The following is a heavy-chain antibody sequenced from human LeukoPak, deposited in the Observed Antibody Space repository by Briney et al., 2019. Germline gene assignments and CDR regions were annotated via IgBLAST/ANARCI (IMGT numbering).Heavy chain of an antibody. V-gene: IGHV4-31*03. Sequence: SETLSLTCTVSGGSISSGGYYWSWIRQHPGKGLEWIGYIYYSGSTYYNPSLKSRVTISLDTSKNQFSLKLSSVTAADTAVYYCAGQGAYSFDYWGQGTLVTVSS. CDR2: IYYSGST. CDR1: GGSISSGGYY. J-gene: IGHJ4*02. CDR3: AGQGAYSFDY. D-gene: IGHD1-1*01.